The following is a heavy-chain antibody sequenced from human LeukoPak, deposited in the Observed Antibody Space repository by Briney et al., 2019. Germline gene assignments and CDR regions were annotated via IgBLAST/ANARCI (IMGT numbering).Heavy chain of an antibody. CDR1: GFSVSNNY. V-gene: IGHV3-66*01. Sequence: GGSLRLSCAVSGFSVSNNYMSWVRQAPGKGLEWVSVIYSGGSIYYADSVKGRFTISRDKSKNTLYLQMNSLRAEDTAVYYCSRAKDYYCGSGSISTPSDCWGQGTLVTVSS. D-gene: IGHD3-10*01. CDR2: IYSGGSI. J-gene: IGHJ4*02. CDR3: SRAKDYYCGSGSISTPSDC.